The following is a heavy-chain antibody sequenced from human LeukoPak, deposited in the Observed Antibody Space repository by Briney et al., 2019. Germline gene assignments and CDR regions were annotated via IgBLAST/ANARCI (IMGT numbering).Heavy chain of an antibody. CDR3: ARESNRRLHYYGIDV. CDR1: GLSVSHNY. CDR2: IRSDTGT. D-gene: IGHD2-15*01. Sequence: GGSLRLSCAASGLSVSHNYMTWVRQAPGKGPQWVSMIRSDTGTDYADSVKGRFTISRDSSNNTLFLQMNSLRAEDTAVYYCARESNRRLHYYGIDVWGLGTTVTVSS. V-gene: IGHV3-66*01. J-gene: IGHJ6*02.